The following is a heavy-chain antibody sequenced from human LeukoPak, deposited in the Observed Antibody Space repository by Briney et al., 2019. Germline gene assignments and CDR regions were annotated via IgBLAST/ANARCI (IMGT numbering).Heavy chain of an antibody. J-gene: IGHJ4*02. CDR1: GGSFSGYY. CDR3: ASTVDTAMGIDY. CDR2: INHSGST. Sequence: SETLSLTCAVYGGSFSGYYWSWIRQPPGKGLERIGEINHSGSTNYNPSLKSRVTISVDTSKNQFSLKLSSVTAADTAVYYCASTVDTAMGIDYWGQGTLVTVSS. V-gene: IGHV4-34*01. D-gene: IGHD5-18*01.